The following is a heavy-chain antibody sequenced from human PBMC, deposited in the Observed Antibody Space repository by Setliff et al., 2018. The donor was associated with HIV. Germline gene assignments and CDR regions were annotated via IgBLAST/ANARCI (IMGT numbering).Heavy chain of an antibody. V-gene: IGHV4-39*01. CDR2: IYYTGST. Sequence: SETLSLTCSVSGGPMRSSSYYWGWIRQPPGKGLEWIGSIYYTGSTYSDPSLKSRFTISEDASKSQFSLTLRSVTAADTAVYYCARRLAIGHWYFDIWGRGTLVTVSS. CDR3: ARRLAIGHWYFDI. CDR1: GGPMRSSSYY. J-gene: IGHJ2*01.